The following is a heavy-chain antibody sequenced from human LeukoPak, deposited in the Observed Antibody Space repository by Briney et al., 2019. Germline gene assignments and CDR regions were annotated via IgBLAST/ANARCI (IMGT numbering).Heavy chain of an antibody. CDR3: AKTLRDLEWLTGELDV. CDR2: ITISGDNT. V-gene: IGHV3-23*01. CDR1: GFTFSSYA. Sequence: GGSLRLSCAASGFTFSSYAMGWVRQAPGKGLQRISGITISGDNTYYADSVKGRFTISRDNSKNTLYLQMNSLRAEDTAVYHCAKTLRDLEWLTGELDVWGQGTAVTVSS. D-gene: IGHD3-3*01. J-gene: IGHJ6*02.